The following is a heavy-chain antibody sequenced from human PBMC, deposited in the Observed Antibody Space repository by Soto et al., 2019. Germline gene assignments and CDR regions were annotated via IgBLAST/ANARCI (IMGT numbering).Heavy chain of an antibody. V-gene: IGHV4-39*01. Sequence: PSETLSLTCNVSCVSISDTSYYWGWIRQPPGKGLERIGTIYFNGNTFYNPSLKSRLTISVDTSKNQISLRLTSVTAADTAVYYCARQGSYWGQGTLVTVSS. CDR1: CVSISDTSYY. J-gene: IGHJ4*02. CDR2: IYFNGNT. CDR3: ARQGSY.